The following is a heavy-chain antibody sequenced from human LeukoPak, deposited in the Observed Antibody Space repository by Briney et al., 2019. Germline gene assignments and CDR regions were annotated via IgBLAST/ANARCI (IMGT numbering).Heavy chain of an antibody. Sequence: GGSLRLSCAASGFTFSSYGMHWVRQAPGKGLEWVAVIWYDGSNKYYADSVKGRFTISRDNSKNTLYLQMNSLRAEDTAVYYCARGVYRTSDAFDIWGQGTMVTVSS. CDR3: ARGVYRTSDAFDI. CDR2: IWYDGSNK. CDR1: GFTFSSYG. D-gene: IGHD4-11*01. V-gene: IGHV3-33*01. J-gene: IGHJ3*02.